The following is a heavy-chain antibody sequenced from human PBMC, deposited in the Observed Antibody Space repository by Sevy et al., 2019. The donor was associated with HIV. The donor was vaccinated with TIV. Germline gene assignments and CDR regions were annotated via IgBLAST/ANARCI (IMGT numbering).Heavy chain of an antibody. J-gene: IGHJ3*02. CDR2: ISGSGGST. V-gene: IGHV3-23*01. CDR1: GFTFSSYA. CDR3: AKEYYYDSSGSVGAFDT. Sequence: GGSLRLSCAASGFTFSSYAMSWVRQAPGKGLEWVSAISGSGGSTYYADSVKGRFTISRGNSKHMLYLQMNSLRAEDTAVYYCAKEYYYDSSGSVGAFDTWGQGTMVTVSS. D-gene: IGHD3-22*01.